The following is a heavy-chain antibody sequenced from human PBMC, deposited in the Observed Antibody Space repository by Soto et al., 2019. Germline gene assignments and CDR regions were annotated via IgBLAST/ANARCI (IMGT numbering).Heavy chain of an antibody. V-gene: IGHV3-23*01. CDR2: ISGSGGST. Sequence: GGSLRLSCAASGFTFSSYAMSWVRQAPGKGLEWVSAISGSGGSTYYADSVKGRFTISRDNSKNTLYLQMNSLRAEDTAVYYCAKGRYYDFWSGFGLGYWGQGTLVTVSS. J-gene: IGHJ4*02. D-gene: IGHD3-3*01. CDR1: GFTFSSYA. CDR3: AKGRYYDFWSGFGLGY.